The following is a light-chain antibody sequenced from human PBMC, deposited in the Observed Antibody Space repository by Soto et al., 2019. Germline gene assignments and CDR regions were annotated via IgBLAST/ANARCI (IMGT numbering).Light chain of an antibody. Sequence: QSVLTQPPSASGTPGQRVTISCSGITSNIGSNSVNWYQQLPGTAPKLLIYSNNQRPSGVPDRFSGSKSGTSASLAISGLQSEDEADYYCSTWDDSLTGVVFGGGTKLTVL. CDR1: TSNIGSNS. V-gene: IGLV1-44*01. CDR3: STWDDSLTGVV. J-gene: IGLJ2*01. CDR2: SNN.